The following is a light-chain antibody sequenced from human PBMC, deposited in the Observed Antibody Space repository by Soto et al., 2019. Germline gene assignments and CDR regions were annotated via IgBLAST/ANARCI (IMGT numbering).Light chain of an antibody. Sequence: QSVLTQPPSVSAAPGQTVTISCSGRTSNIGNNFVSWYRQFPGTAPKLLIYDNTERPSGIPDRFSASKSGTSATLGITGLQTGDEADYYCGTWDSSLSAVVFGGGTQLTVL. V-gene: IGLV1-51*01. CDR2: DNT. CDR3: GTWDSSLSAVV. CDR1: TSNIGNNF. J-gene: IGLJ2*01.